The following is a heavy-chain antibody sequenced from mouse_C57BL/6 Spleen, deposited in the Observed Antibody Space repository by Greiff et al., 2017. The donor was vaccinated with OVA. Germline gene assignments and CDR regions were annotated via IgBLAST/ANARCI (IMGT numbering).Heavy chain of an antibody. CDR3: AREGYFDY. V-gene: IGHV1-54*01. J-gene: IGHJ2*01. CDR1: GYAFTNYL. Sequence: VQLQQSGAELVRPGTSVKVSCKASGYAFTNYLIEWVKQRPGQGLEWIGVFIPGGGGTNYNEKFKGKATLTADKSSSTAYMQLSSLTSEDSAVYFCAREGYFDYWGQGTTLTVSS. CDR2: FIPGGGGT.